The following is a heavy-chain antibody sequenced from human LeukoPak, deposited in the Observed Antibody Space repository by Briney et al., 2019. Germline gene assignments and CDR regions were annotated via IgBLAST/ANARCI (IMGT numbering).Heavy chain of an antibody. Sequence: ASVKLSCKASGYTFTGYYMHWVRHAPGQGLELMGRINPNSGGTNYAQKFQGRVTMTRDTSISTAYMELSRLRSDDTPVYQSTRVEPKYYGAGSYSSGGNSDYWGQGTLVTVSS. CDR2: INPNSGGT. J-gene: IGHJ4*02. D-gene: IGHD3-10*01. V-gene: IGHV1-2*06. CDR3: TRVEPKYYGAGSYSSGGNSDY. CDR1: GYTFTGYY.